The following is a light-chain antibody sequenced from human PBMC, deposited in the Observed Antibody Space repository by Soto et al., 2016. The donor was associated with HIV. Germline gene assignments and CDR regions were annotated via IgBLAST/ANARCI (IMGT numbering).Light chain of an antibody. Sequence: DIQLTQSPSFLSASVGDRVTITCRASQAISSYLAWYQKKPGKPPNLLIYDASTLESGVPSRFSGGGFGTEFTLTISSLQPEDFATYYCLQHHTYPLTFGGGTKVDI. J-gene: IGKJ4*01. CDR2: DAS. V-gene: IGKV1-9*01. CDR3: LQHHTYPLT. CDR1: QAISSY.